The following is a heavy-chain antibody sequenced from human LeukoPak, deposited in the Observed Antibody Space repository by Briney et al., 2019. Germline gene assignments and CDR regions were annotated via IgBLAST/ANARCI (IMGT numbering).Heavy chain of an antibody. V-gene: IGHV4-4*07. D-gene: IGHD5-24*01. CDR3: AGTDGYTNYYFDS. CDR1: GGSISSYY. CDR2: IFISGST. Sequence: SETLSPTCTVSGGSISSYYWSWIRQPAGKGLEWIGRIFISGSTIYDPSLESRVTISVDTSKNQFSLKLSSVTAADTAVYYCAGTDGYTNYYFDSWGQGTLVTVSS. J-gene: IGHJ4*02.